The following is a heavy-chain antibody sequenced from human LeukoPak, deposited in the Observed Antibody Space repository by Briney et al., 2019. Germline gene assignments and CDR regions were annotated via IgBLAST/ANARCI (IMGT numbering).Heavy chain of an antibody. CDR1: GGTFSSYA. Sequence: GASVKVSCKASGGTFSSYAISWVRQAPGQGLEWMGGFDPEDGETIYAQKFQGRVTMTEDTSTDTAYMELSSLRSEDTAVYYCATNDILTGYYLFDYWGQGTLVTISS. CDR2: FDPEDGET. V-gene: IGHV1-24*01. J-gene: IGHJ4*02. D-gene: IGHD3-9*01. CDR3: ATNDILTGYYLFDY.